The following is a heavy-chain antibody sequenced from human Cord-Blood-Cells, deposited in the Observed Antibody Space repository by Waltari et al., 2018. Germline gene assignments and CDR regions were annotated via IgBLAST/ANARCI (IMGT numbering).Heavy chain of an antibody. V-gene: IGHV1-3*01. CDR2: INAGNGNT. Sequence: QVQLVQSGAEVKKPGASVKVSCKASGYTFTSYAMHWVHQAPGQRLEWMGWINAGNGNTKYSQKFQGRVTITRDTSASTAYMELSSLRSEDTAVYYCARVGYDFWSGYYTGDYWGQGTLVTVSS. D-gene: IGHD3-3*01. CDR3: ARVGYDFWSGYYTGDY. J-gene: IGHJ4*02. CDR1: GYTFTSYA.